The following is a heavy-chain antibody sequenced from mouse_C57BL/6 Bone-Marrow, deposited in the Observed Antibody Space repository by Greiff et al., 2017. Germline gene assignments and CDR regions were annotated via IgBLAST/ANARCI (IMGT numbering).Heavy chain of an antibody. CDR2: ISSGGSYT. CDR3: ARPLTSYYAMDY. CDR1: GFTFSSYG. J-gene: IGHJ4*01. V-gene: IGHV5-6*01. Sequence: EVMLVESGGDLVKPGGSLKLSCAASGFTFSSYGMSWVRQTPDKRLEWVATISSGGSYTNYPDSVKGRVTISRDNATNTLYLQMSSLKSKDTAMYDCARPLTSYYAMDYWGQGTSVTVSS.